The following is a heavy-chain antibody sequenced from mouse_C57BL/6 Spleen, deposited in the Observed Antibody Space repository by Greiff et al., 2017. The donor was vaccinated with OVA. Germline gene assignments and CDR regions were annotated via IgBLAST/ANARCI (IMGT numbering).Heavy chain of an antibody. V-gene: IGHV1-78*01. J-gene: IGHJ1*03. CDR3: ARSGLRDYWYFDV. CDR2: IYPRDGST. Sequence: VKLMESDAELVKPGASVKISCKVSGYTFTDHTIHWMKQRPEQGLEWIGYIYPRDGSTKYNEKFKGKATLTADKSSSTAYMQLNSLTSEDSAVYFCARSGLRDYWYFDVWGTGTTVTVSS. CDR1: GYTFTDHT. D-gene: IGHD2-2*01.